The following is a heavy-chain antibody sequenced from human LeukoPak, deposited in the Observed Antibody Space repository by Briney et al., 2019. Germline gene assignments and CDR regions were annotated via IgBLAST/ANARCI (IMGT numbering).Heavy chain of an antibody. Sequence: KPSETLSLTCTVSGESINSFYWSWIRQPAGKGLEWIGRIYSSGSTNYSPSLKSRVTMSVDTPKNQFSLKLSSMTAADTAVYYCARDVVAAAGSFDYWGQGTQVTVSS. CDR1: GESINSFY. J-gene: IGHJ4*02. CDR3: ARDVVAAAGSFDY. V-gene: IGHV4-4*07. CDR2: IYSSGST. D-gene: IGHD6-13*01.